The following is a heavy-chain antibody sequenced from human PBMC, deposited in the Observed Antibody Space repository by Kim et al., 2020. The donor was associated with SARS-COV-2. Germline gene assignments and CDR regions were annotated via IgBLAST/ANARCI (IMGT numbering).Heavy chain of an antibody. D-gene: IGHD5-12*01. V-gene: IGHV3-74*01. CDR1: GFTFSSYW. J-gene: IGHJ6*02. CDR3: ARDKSGYDSYYGMDV. Sequence: GGSLRLSCAASGFTFSSYWMHWVRQAPGKGLVWVSRINSDGSSTSYADSVKGRFTISRDNAKNTLYLQMNSLRAEDTAVYYCARDKSGYDSYYGMDVWGQGTTVTVSS. CDR2: INSDGSST.